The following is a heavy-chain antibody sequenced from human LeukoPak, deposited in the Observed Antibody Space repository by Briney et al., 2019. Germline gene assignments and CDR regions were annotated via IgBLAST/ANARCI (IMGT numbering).Heavy chain of an antibody. D-gene: IGHD4-23*01. CDR2: ISAYNGNT. CDR3: ARGLPQSYYGGNTFDY. CDR1: GYTFTSYG. J-gene: IGHJ4*02. V-gene: IGHV1-18*01. Sequence: ASVKVSCKASGYTFTSYGISWVRQAPGQGLEWMGWISAYNGNTNYAQKLQGRVTMTTDTSTSTAYMELRSLRSDDTAVYYCARGLPQSYYGGNTFDYWGQGTLVTVSS.